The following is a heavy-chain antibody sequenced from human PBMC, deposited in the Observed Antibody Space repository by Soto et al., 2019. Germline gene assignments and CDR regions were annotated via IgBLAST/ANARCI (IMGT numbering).Heavy chain of an antibody. CDR1: GFSLSADGVG. CDR2: IYWDDDK. D-gene: IGHD2-2*01. CDR3: AHAYGGTSWPNDAFDV. Sequence: QITLKESGPTLVKPTQTLTLTCTFSGFSLSADGVGVGWIRQPPGKALEWLALIYWDDDKRYRPSLKSRLTITKDTAKNQVVLTMNNMDPVDTATYYCAHAYGGTSWPNDAFDVWGQGTVVTVSS. J-gene: IGHJ3*01. V-gene: IGHV2-5*02.